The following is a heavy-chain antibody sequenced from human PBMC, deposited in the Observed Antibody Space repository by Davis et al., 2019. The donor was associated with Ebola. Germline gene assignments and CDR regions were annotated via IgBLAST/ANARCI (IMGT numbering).Heavy chain of an antibody. CDR2: IWDDGSNK. Sequence: GESLKISCVASGFSFSRYDMNWVRQAPGKGLQWVAVIWDDGSNKYYADSVKGRFTISRDNSKNTLYLQMNSLRAEDTAVYYCAAKFYWGQGTLVTVSS. CDR3: AAKFY. J-gene: IGHJ4*02. V-gene: IGHV3-33*08. CDR1: GFSFSRYD.